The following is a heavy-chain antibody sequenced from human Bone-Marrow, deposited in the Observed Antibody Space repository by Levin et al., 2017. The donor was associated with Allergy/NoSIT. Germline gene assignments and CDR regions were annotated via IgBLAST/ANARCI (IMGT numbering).Heavy chain of an antibody. V-gene: IGHV3-9*01. CDR3: AKVRAAAVGTGYFDS. CDR2: ITWNSDNK. CDR1: GFTFEDYA. J-gene: IGHJ4*02. D-gene: IGHD6-13*01. Sequence: SLKISCVASGFTFEDYAMHWVREVPGKGLQWVSGITWNSDNKGYADSVKGRFTVSRDNGKKSLFLQMNSLRPEDTALYYCAKVRAAAVGTGYFDSWGQGILVTVSS.